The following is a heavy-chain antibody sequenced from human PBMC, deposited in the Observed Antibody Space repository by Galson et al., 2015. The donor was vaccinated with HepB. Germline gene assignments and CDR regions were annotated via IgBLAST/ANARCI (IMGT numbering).Heavy chain of an antibody. D-gene: IGHD1-1*01. Sequence: SFETRVSISMDRSNNQFSLRLNSVTAADTAVYYCARLGYSWNDKDFDYWGQGTLVTVSS. V-gene: IGHV4-4*09. J-gene: IGHJ4*02. CDR3: ARLGYSWNDKDFDY.